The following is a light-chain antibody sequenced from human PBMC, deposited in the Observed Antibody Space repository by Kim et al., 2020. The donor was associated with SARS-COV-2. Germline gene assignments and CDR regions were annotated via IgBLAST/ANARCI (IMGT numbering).Light chain of an antibody. V-gene: IGLV1-40*01. CDR3: QSFDSRLNGLYV. CDR1: SSNIGAGYD. CDR2: GNS. J-gene: IGLJ1*01. Sequence: VTIACTGSSSNIGAGYDVHWYQQLPGTAPKVLIYGNSSRPSGVPDRFSGSRSGTSASLVITGLQAEDEADYYCQSFDSRLNGLYVFGTGTKVTVL.